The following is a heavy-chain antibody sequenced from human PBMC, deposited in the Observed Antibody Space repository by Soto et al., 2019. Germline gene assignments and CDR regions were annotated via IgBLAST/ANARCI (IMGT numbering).Heavy chain of an antibody. V-gene: IGHV4-59*01. J-gene: IGHJ6*02. CDR2: IYYSGST. Sequence: SETLSLTCTVSGGSISSYYWSWIRQPPGKGLEWIGYIYYSGSTNYNPSLKSRVTISVDTSKNQFSLKLSSVTAADTAVYYCARDRTYGGNRYYYYGMDVWGQGTTVTVSS. CDR1: GGSISSYY. D-gene: IGHD4-17*01. CDR3: ARDRTYGGNRYYYYGMDV.